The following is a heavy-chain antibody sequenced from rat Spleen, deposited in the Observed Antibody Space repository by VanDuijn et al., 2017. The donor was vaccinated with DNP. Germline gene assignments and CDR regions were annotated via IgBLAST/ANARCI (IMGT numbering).Heavy chain of an antibody. J-gene: IGHJ2*01. CDR3: AGRPPPTRGPFDY. V-gene: IGHV5-7*01. CDR2: ISYDSSST. Sequence: EVQLVESGGGLVQPGRSLKLSCTASGFTFSDHNMAWVRQAPKKGLEWVATISYDSSSTYYRDSVKGRFIISRDNSKSTLYLQMDSLRSEDTATYYGAGRPPPTRGPFDYWGQGVMVTVSS. D-gene: IGHD1-4*01. CDR1: GFTFSDHN.